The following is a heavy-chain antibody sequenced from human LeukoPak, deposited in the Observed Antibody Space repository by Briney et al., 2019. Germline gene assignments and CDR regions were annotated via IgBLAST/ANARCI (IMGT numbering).Heavy chain of an antibody. CDR1: GFTFSNYW. J-gene: IGHJ4*02. CDR3: ARDFYGAAAV. D-gene: IGHD6-13*01. CDR2: INSDGSTT. V-gene: IGHV3-74*01. Sequence: GGSLRLSCAASGFTFSNYWMQWVRHAPGKGLVWVSVINSDGSTTSYADSVKGRFTISRDNAKNTLYVQMNSLRAEDTAVYYCARDFYGAAAVWGQGILVTVSS.